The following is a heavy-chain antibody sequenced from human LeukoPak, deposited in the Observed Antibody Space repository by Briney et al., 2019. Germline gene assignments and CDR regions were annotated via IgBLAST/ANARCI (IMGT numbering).Heavy chain of an antibody. CDR3: ARDRGDYYDSSGYSDY. J-gene: IGHJ4*02. CDR1: GFTFSSYS. D-gene: IGHD3-22*01. Sequence: GGSLRLFCAASGFTFSSYSMNWVRQAPGKGLEWVSSISSSSSYIYYADSVKGRFTISRDNAKNSLYLQMNSLRAEDTAVYYCARDRGDYYDSSGYSDYWGQGTLVTVSS. V-gene: IGHV3-21*01. CDR2: ISSSSSYI.